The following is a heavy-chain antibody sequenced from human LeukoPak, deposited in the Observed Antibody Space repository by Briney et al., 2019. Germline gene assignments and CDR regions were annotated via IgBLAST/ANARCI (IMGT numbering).Heavy chain of an antibody. D-gene: IGHD2-15*01. V-gene: IGHV1-2*02. CDR3: ARSIVVVVAATGWFDP. J-gene: IGHJ5*02. CDR2: INPNSGGT. Sequence: ASVKVSCKASGYTFTGYYMHWVRQAPGQGLEWMGWINPNSGGTTYAQKFQGRVTMTRDTSISTAYMELSRLRSDDTAVYYCARSIVVVVAATGWFDPWGQGTLVTVSS. CDR1: GYTFTGYY.